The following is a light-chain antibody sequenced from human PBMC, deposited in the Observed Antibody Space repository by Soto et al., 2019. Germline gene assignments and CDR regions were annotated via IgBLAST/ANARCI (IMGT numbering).Light chain of an antibody. CDR2: GAS. J-gene: IGKJ3*01. CDR1: QSVSSK. CDR3: QQYNNWPRT. Sequence: EIVMTQSPATLSMSPGERATLSCRASQSVSSKLGWYQQKPGQAPRLLIYGASIRATGIPARFSGSGSGTEFTLTISSLQSEDFAVYYCQQYNNWPRTFGPGTKVDIK. V-gene: IGKV3-15*01.